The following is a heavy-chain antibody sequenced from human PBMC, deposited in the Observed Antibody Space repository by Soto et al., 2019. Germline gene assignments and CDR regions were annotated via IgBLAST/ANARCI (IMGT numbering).Heavy chain of an antibody. V-gene: IGHV3-30*18. J-gene: IGHJ4*02. Sequence: PGGSLRLSCAASGFTFSSYGMHWVRQAPGKGLEWVAAISYDGSNKYYADSVKGRFTISRDNSKNTLYLQMNSLRAEDTAVYYCAKESSGSYGYWGQGTLVTVSS. CDR3: AKESSGSYGY. CDR1: GFTFSSYG. D-gene: IGHD1-26*01. CDR2: ISYDGSNK.